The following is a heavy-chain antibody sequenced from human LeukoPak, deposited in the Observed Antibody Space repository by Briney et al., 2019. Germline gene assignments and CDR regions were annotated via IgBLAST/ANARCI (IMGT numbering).Heavy chain of an antibody. Sequence: SETLSLTCTVSGGSVGSGSYYWSWIRQPPGKGLEWIGYIYYSGSTNYNPSLKSRVTISVDTSKNQFSLKLSSVTAADTAVYYCARWGSQLGFDYWGQGTLVTVSS. CDR3: ARWGSQLGFDY. J-gene: IGHJ4*02. D-gene: IGHD6-13*01. CDR2: IYYSGST. CDR1: GGSVGSGSYY. V-gene: IGHV4-61*01.